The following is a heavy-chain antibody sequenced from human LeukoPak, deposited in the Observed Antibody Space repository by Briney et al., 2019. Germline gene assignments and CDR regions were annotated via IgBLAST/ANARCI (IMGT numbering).Heavy chain of an antibody. V-gene: IGHV3-11*01. J-gene: IGHJ4*02. CDR3: ASSFAAAIDY. CDR1: GFTFSDYY. D-gene: IGHD6-13*01. CDR2: ISGSGGRI. Sequence: GESLRLSCAASGFTFSDYYMTWIRQAPGTGLEWVSYISGSGGRIHYADSVKGRFTISRDNAKNSLYLQMNSLRAEDTAVYYCASSFAAAIDYWGQGTLVTVSS.